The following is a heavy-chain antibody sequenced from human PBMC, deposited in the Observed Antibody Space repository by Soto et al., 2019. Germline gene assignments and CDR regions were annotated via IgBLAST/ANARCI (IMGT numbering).Heavy chain of an antibody. CDR2: ISGSGGST. D-gene: IGHD6-19*01. CDR1: GFTFSSYA. CDR3: AKDTPKQQWLDPDYYYGMDV. J-gene: IGHJ6*02. V-gene: IGHV3-23*01. Sequence: GGSLRLSCAASGFTFSSYAMSWVRQAPGKGLEWVSAISGSGGSTYYADSVKGRFTISRDNSKNTLYLQMNSLRAEDTAVYYCAKDTPKQQWLDPDYYYGMDVWGQGTTVTVSS.